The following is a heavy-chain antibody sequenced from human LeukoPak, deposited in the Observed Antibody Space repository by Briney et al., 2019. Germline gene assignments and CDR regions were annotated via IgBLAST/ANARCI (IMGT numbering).Heavy chain of an antibody. Sequence: ASVKVSCKVSGYTLTELSMHWVRQAPGKGLEWMGGFDPEDGETIYAQKFQGRVTMTEDTSTDTAYMELSSLRSEDTAVYYCATEARYYYDSSGSEYYFDYWGQGTLVTVSS. CDR1: GYTLTELS. CDR3: ATEARYYYDSSGSEYYFDY. J-gene: IGHJ4*02. V-gene: IGHV1-24*01. CDR2: FDPEDGET. D-gene: IGHD3-22*01.